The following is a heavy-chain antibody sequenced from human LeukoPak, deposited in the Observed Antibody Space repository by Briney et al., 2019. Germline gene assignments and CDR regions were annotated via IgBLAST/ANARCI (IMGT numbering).Heavy chain of an antibody. V-gene: IGHV4-59*01. D-gene: IGHD1-26*01. CDR1: GGSISSYY. Sequence: PSETLSLTCTVSGGSISSYYWSWIRQPPGKGLEWMGYIYYSGSTNYNPSLKSRVTISVDTSKNQFSLKLSSVTAADTAVYYCSGSYFPVGVVEADYWGQGTLVTVSS. CDR3: SGSYFPVGVVEADY. CDR2: IYYSGST. J-gene: IGHJ4*02.